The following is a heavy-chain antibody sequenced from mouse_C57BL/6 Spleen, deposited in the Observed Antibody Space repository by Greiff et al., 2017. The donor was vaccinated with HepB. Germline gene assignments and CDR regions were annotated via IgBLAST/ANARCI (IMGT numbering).Heavy chain of an antibody. CDR3: TGGSYYSNYVFAY. CDR1: GFTFSNYW. CDR2: IRLKSDNYAT. V-gene: IGHV6-3*01. D-gene: IGHD2-5*01. J-gene: IGHJ3*01. Sequence: EVKVIESGGGLVQPGGSMKLSCVASGFTFSNYWMNWVRQSPEKGLEWVAQIRLKSDNYATHYAESVKGRFTISRDDSKSSVYLQMNNLRAEDTGIYYCTGGSYYSNYVFAYWGQGTLVTVSA.